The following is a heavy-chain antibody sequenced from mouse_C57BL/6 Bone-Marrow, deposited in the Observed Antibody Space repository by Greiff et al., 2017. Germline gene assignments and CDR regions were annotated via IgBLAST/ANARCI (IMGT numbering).Heavy chain of an antibody. CDR1: GYTFTSYD. V-gene: IGHV1-85*01. CDR3: ARSGNSNQAWFAY. Sequence: QVQLKESGPELVKPGASVTLSCKASGYTFTSYDINWVKQRPGQGLEWIGWIYPRDGSTKYNEKFKGKATLTVATSSITAYMELHILQSEDSAVYFCARSGNSNQAWFAYWGQGTLVTVSA. D-gene: IGHD2-1*01. J-gene: IGHJ3*01. CDR2: IYPRDGST.